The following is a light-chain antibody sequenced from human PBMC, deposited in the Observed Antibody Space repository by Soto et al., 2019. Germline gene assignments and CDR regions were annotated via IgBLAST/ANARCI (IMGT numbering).Light chain of an antibody. CDR2: GAS. J-gene: IGKJ1*01. V-gene: IGKV3-15*01. CDR3: QQYNNWPRT. CDR1: QSVSSY. Sequence: EIVMTQSPATLSVSPGERANLSCRASQSVSSYLAWYQQKTGQAPRLLIYGASTRATGIPARFSGGGSGTEFTLTFCSLQSEDFAVYYCQQYNNWPRTFGQGTKVDIK.